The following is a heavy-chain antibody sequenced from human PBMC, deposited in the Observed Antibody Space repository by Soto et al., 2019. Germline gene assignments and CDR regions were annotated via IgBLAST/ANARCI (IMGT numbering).Heavy chain of an antibody. CDR3: GSSDRALTITGTTGFDY. CDR1: GGTFSSYT. CDR2: IIPILGIA. D-gene: IGHD1-7*01. J-gene: IGHJ4*02. Sequence: GASVKVSCKASGGTFSSYTISWVRQAPGQGLEWMGRIIPILGIANYAQKFQGRVTITADKSTSTAYMELSSLRSEDTAVYYCGSSDRALTITGTTGFDYWGQGTLVTVSS. V-gene: IGHV1-69*02.